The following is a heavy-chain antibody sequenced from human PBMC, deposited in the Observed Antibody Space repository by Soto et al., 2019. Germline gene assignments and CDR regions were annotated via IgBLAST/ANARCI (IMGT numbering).Heavy chain of an antibody. CDR1: GFSLSTSGVG. Sequence: GSGPTLVNPTQTLTLTCTFSGFSLSTSGVGVGWIRQPPGKALEWLALIYWDDDKRYSPSLKSRLTITKDTSKNQVVLTMTNMDPVDTATYYCAHIVPPNDFWREYYFDYWGQGTLVTVSS. J-gene: IGHJ4*02. CDR3: AHIVPPNDFWREYYFDY. V-gene: IGHV2-5*02. D-gene: IGHD3-3*01. CDR2: IYWDDDK.